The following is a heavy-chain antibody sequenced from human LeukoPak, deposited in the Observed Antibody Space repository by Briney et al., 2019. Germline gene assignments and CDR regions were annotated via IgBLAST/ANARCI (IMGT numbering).Heavy chain of an antibody. CDR3: ARDVQTYYYDSSGYGY. V-gene: IGHV1-2*02. J-gene: IGHJ4*02. CDR1: GYTFTGYY. CDR2: INPNSGGT. Sequence: ASVKVSCKASGYTFTGYYMHWVRQAPGQGLEWMGWINPNSGGTNYAQKFQGRVTMTRDTSISTAYMELSRLRSDDTAVYYCARDVQTYYYDSSGYGYWGQGTLVTVSS. D-gene: IGHD3-22*01.